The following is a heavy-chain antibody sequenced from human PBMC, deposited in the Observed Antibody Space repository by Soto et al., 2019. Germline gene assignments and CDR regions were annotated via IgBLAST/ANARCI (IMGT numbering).Heavy chain of an antibody. CDR3: ARESEDLTSNFDY. CDR1: GFTFTRYS. Sequence: GGSLRLSCAASGFTFTRYSMNWVRQAPGKGLEWVSSISSTTNYIYYGGSMKGRFTISRDNAKNSLYLEMNSLRAEDTAVYYCARESEDLTSNFDYWGQGTLVTVSS. J-gene: IGHJ4*02. V-gene: IGHV3-21*06. CDR2: ISSTTNYI.